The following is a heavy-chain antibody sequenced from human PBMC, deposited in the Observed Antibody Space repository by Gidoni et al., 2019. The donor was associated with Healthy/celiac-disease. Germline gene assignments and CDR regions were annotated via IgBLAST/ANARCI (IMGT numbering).Heavy chain of an antibody. CDR1: GFTFSSYA. CDR3: ARVPGAGAVVISFDY. Sequence: QVQLVESGGGVVQPGRSLRVSCAASGFTFSSYAMHWVRQAPGKGLEWVAVISYDGSDKYYADSVKGRFTISRDNSKNTLYLQMNSLRTDDTALYYCARVPGAGAVVISFDYWGQGTLVTVSS. D-gene: IGHD3-10*01. J-gene: IGHJ4*02. V-gene: IGHV3-30-3*01. CDR2: ISYDGSDK.